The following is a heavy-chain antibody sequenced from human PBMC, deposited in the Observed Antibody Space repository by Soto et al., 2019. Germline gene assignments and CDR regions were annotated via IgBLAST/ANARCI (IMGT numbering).Heavy chain of an antibody. CDR1: GFTFSDYY. CDR2: IGSINSYT. J-gene: IGHJ4*02. V-gene: IGHV3-11*06. D-gene: IGHD3-22*01. Sequence: KSGGSLRLSCAASGFTFSDYYMTWIRQAPGKGLDWVSYIGSINSYTNYADSLKGRFTISRDNAKNSLYLQMNSLRAEDTAVYYCVRWVYFYDSNGYYDYWGQGTLVTVSS. CDR3: VRWVYFYDSNGYYDY.